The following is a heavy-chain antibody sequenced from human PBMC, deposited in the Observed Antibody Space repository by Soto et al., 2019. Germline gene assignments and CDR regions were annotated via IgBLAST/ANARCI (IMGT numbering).Heavy chain of an antibody. V-gene: IGHV3-23*01. J-gene: IGHJ3*02. CDR3: AKSSWPVI. CDR1: GFTFSSHA. CDR2: ISASDGAT. Sequence: EVQLLESGGGLIQPGGSLSLSCEASGFTFSSHAMSWVRQFPGKGLEWISAISASDGATYYADSVKGRFSVSRDNSKNTLYLQLNSLRAEDTAISYCAKSSWPVIWGLGTMVTVSS. D-gene: IGHD6-13*01.